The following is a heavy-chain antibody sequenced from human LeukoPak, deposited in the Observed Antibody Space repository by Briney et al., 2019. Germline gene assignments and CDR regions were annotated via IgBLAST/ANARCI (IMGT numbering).Heavy chain of an antibody. CDR3: ARDSTNRKIFDY. D-gene: IGHD1-14*01. Sequence: SVKVSCKASGGTFSSYAISWVRQAPGQGLEWMGGIIPIFGTANYAQKFQGRVTITADESTSTAYMELSSLRSEDTAVYYCARDSTNRKIFDYWGQGTLVAVSS. CDR2: IIPIFGTA. V-gene: IGHV1-69*01. J-gene: IGHJ4*02. CDR1: GGTFSSYA.